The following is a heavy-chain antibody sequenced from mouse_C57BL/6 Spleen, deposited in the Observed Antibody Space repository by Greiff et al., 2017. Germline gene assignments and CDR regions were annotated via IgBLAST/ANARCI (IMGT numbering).Heavy chain of an antibody. V-gene: IGHV1-81*01. CDR3: ARIYDPYAMDY. CDR2: IYPRSGNT. D-gene: IGHD2-3*01. J-gene: IGHJ4*01. CDR1: GYTFTSFG. Sequence: VQLQQSGAELARPGASVKLSCKASGYTFTSFGISWVKQRPGQGLEWIGEIYPRSGNTYYNEKFKGKATLTADKSSSTAYMELRRLTSEDSAVYFCARIYDPYAMDYWGQGTSVTVSS.